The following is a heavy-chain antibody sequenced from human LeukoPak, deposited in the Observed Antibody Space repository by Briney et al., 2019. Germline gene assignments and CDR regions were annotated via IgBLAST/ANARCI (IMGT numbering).Heavy chain of an antibody. CDR2: IYYSGST. CDR1: GGSISSSNW. D-gene: IGHD3-22*01. V-gene: IGHV4-39*01. CDR3: ARQDYYDSSGPDY. Sequence: SETLSLTCAVSGGSISSSNWWSWVRQPPGKGLEWIGSIYYSGSTYYNPSLKSRVTISVDTSKNQFSLKLSSVTAADTAVYYCARQDYYDSSGPDYWGQGTLVTVSS. J-gene: IGHJ4*02.